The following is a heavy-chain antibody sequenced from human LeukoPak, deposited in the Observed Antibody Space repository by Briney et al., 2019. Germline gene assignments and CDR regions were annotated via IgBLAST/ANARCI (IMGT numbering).Heavy chain of an antibody. CDR2: INPNSGGT. V-gene: IGHV1-2*02. J-gene: IGHJ5*02. D-gene: IGHD2-8*01. CDR3: ARESPPYCTNGVCYGWFDP. CDR1: GYTFTSYG. Sequence: ASVKVSCKASGYTFTSYGISWVRQAPGQGLEWMGWINPNSGGTNYAQKFQGRVTMTRDTSISTAYMELSRLRSDDTAVYYCARESPPYCTNGVCYGWFDPWGQGTLVTVSS.